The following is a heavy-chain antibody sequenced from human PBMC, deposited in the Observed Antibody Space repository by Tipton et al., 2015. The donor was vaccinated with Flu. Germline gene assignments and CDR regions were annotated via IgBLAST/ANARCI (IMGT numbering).Heavy chain of an antibody. V-gene: IGHV4-59*08. CDR3: ARIWDIAVVPAAPGGFDP. D-gene: IGHD2-2*01. Sequence: TLSLTCIVSGGSISSNYWSWIRQSPGRGLEWIGYIYYSGSPKYNPSLMSRVTISMDTSKNQFSLKLTSVTAADTAVYYCARIWDIAVVPAAPGGFDPWGLGTLVTVSS. CDR2: IYYSGSP. CDR1: GGSISSNY. J-gene: IGHJ5*02.